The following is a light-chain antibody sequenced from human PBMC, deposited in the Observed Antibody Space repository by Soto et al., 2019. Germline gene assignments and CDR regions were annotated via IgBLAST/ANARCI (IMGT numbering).Light chain of an antibody. J-gene: IGLJ2*01. CDR1: SSNIGSNT. CDR2: SDN. V-gene: IGLV1-44*01. CDR3: AAWDDSLNALV. Sequence: QSVLTQPPSASGTPGQRVTISCSGSSSNIGSNTVDWYQQLPGTAPKLLIYSDNQRPSGVPDRCSVSKSGTSVALAISGLQSDDEADDYCAAWDDSLNALVFGAGTKVTVL.